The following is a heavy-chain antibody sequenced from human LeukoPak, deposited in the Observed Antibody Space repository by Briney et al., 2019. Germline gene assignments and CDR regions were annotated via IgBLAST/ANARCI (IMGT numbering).Heavy chain of an antibody. CDR1: GFTFSSYW. V-gene: IGHV3-7*01. CDR2: IKQDGSEK. J-gene: IGHJ6*02. CDR3: AREDIVVVVAATLYYGMDV. Sequence: GGSLRLSCAASGFTFSSYWMSWVRQAPGKGLEWVANIKQDGSEKYYVDSVKGRFTISRDNAKNSLYLQMNSLRAEDTAVYYCAREDIVVVVAATLYYGMDVWGQGTTVTVSS. D-gene: IGHD2-15*01.